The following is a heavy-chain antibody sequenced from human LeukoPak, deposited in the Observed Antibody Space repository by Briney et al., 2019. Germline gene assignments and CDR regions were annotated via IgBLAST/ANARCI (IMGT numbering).Heavy chain of an antibody. V-gene: IGHV4-59*01. D-gene: IGHD5-24*01. J-gene: IGHJ4*02. CDR3: ARSSSLLTIPTFDY. CDR2: IYYSGST. CDR1: GGSISKYY. Sequence: PWGTLSLTCSVSGGSISKYYWSWIRQPPGKGLEGIGYIYYSGSTKYNSSLKSRVAISVQTSNNQFSLKPTSVTAADTAVYSRARSSSLLTIPTFDYWGRGALVTVSS.